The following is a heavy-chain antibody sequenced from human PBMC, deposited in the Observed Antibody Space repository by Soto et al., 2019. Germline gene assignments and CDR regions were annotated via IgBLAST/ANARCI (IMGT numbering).Heavy chain of an antibody. CDR1: GCTFSRYA. Sequence: ASVKVSCKASGCTFSRYAIHWVRQAPGQRLEWMGWINAGNGNTKYPQKFEGRVTLTTDTSANTVYMELSSLRFEDTALYYCARDQQFRNWFDSWGQGTLVTVSS. CDR3: ARDQQFRNWFDS. CDR2: INAGNGNT. D-gene: IGHD6-13*01. J-gene: IGHJ5*01. V-gene: IGHV1-3*01.